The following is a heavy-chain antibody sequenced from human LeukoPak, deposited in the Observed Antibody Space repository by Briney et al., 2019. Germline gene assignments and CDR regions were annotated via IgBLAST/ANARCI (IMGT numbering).Heavy chain of an antibody. J-gene: IGHJ3*02. CDR1: GGSISRSY. CDR3: ARGADVFDI. V-gene: IGHV4-59*01. CDR2: TYYSGNT. Sequence: SETLSLTCTVSGGSISRSYWSWIRQPPGKRLGWIGYTYYSGNTNYNPSLKSRVSISADTSNDQFSLRLSSLTAADTAVYFCARGADVFDIWGQGTVVTVS.